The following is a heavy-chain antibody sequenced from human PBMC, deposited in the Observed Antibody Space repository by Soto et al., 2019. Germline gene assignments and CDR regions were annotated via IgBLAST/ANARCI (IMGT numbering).Heavy chain of an antibody. CDR1: GFTLSSYS. J-gene: IGHJ5*02. Sequence: GGSLRLSCSASGFTLSSYSMNWVRQAPGMGLEWVSSICSSSTYIYYADSVKGRFTISRDNAKNSLYLQMNSLRAEDTAVYYCARHGLFAWGQGTLVTV. V-gene: IGHV3-21*04. CDR2: ICSSSTYI. D-gene: IGHD2-21*01. CDR3: ARHGLFA.